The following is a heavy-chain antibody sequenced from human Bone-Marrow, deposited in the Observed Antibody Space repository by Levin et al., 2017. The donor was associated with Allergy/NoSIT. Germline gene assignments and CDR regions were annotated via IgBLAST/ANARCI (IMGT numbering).Heavy chain of an antibody. CDR1: GITFTNAW. V-gene: IGHV3-15*01. D-gene: IGHD3-3*01. CDR3: TSGDFDVWSGYYSFEY. J-gene: IGHJ4*02. CDR2: IKTNADGGTI. Sequence: TGGSLRLSCAASGITFTNAWMNWVRQAPGKGLEWVGLIKTNADGGTIDYAAPVKGRFTISRDDSNNTLYLHMNSLITEDTAVYYCTSGDFDVWSGYYSFEYWGQGTLVTVSS.